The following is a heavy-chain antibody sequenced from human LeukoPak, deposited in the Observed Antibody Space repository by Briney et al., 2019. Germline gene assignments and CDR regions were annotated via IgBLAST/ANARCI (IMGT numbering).Heavy chain of an antibody. V-gene: IGHV1-2*02. CDR3: ARRRGLAAAVDY. J-gene: IGHJ4*02. Sequence: ASVKVSCKASGYTFTGYYMHWVRQAPGQGLEWMGWINPNSGGTNYAQKFQGRVTMTRDTSISTAYMELSRLRSDDTAVYYCARRRGLAAAVDYWGQRTLVTVSS. CDR1: GYTFTGYY. D-gene: IGHD6-13*01. CDR2: INPNSGGT.